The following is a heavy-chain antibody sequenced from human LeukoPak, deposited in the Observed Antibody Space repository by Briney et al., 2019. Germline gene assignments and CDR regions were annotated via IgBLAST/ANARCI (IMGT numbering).Heavy chain of an antibody. CDR2: IYYSGST. J-gene: IGHJ6*02. V-gene: IGHV4-59*01. CDR1: GGSISSYY. Sequence: SETLSLTCTVSGGSISSYYWSWIRQPPGKGLEWIGYIYYSGSTNYNPSLKSRVTISVDTSKNQFSLKLSSVTAADTAVYYCARDSPYYYGMDVWGQGTTVTVSS. CDR3: ARDSPYYYGMDV.